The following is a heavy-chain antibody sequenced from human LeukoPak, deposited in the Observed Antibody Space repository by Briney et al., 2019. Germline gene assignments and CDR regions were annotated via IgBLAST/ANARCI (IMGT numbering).Heavy chain of an antibody. D-gene: IGHD6-13*01. J-gene: IGHJ4*02. Sequence: ASVKVSCKASGYNFNSYGISWVRQAPGQGLEWMGWISAYNGNTNYTQKFQGRVTMTTDTSASTAYMELRSLRSDDTAVYYCARDLRYSSSWMRDYWGQGTLVTVSS. V-gene: IGHV1-18*01. CDR1: GYNFNSYG. CDR2: ISAYNGNT. CDR3: ARDLRYSSSWMRDY.